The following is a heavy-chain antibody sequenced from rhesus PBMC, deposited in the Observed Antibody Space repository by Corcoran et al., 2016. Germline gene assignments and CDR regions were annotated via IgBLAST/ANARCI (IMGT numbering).Heavy chain of an antibody. Sequence: QLQLQESGPGLVKPSETLSVTCAVSGGSISSSYWSWIRQAPGKGLEWIGYIYGSGSSTNYNPSLKSRVTLSVDTSKNQLSLKLSSVTTADTAVYYCARSPFIAAAGTGYFDYWGQGVLVTVSS. CDR2: IYGSGSST. D-gene: IGHD6-31*01. CDR3: ARSPFIAAAGTGYFDY. CDR1: GGSISSSY. V-gene: IGHV4-169*01. J-gene: IGHJ4*01.